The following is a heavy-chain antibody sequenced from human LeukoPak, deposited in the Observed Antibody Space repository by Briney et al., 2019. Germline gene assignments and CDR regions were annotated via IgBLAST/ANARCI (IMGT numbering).Heavy chain of an antibody. J-gene: IGHJ1*01. V-gene: IGHV3-66*01. CDR3: ATRDLQSSSDILK. D-gene: IGHD3-9*01. CDR2: IYIGDVT. CDR1: GFNTSSHY. Sequence: GGSLRLSCAASGFNTSSHYMHWVRQAPGKGLEWVSVIYIGDVTHYADSVKGRFTVSRDDSKNTQYLRMTSLRVEDTAVYYCATRDLQSSSDILKWGQGTLVTVYS.